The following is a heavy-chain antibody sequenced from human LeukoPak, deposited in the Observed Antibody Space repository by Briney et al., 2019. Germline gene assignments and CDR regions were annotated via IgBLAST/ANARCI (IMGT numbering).Heavy chain of an antibody. CDR2: IYTSGST. Sequence: SETLSLTCTVSGGSISSYYWSWIRQPAGKGLEWIGRIYTSGSTNYNPSLKSRVTISVDTSKNQFSLKLSSVTAADTAVYYCATGTYANWFDPWGQGALVTVSS. V-gene: IGHV4-4*07. J-gene: IGHJ5*02. D-gene: IGHD3-16*01. CDR3: ATGTYANWFDP. CDR1: GGSISSYY.